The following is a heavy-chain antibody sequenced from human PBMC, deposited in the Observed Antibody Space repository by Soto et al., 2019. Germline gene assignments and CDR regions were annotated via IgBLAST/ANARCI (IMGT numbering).Heavy chain of an antibody. V-gene: IGHV1-18*01. CDR3: AREAYCGGDCYSGAFDI. CDR1: GYTFTSYG. Sequence: QVQLVQSGAEVKKPGASVKVSCKASGYTFTSYGISWVRQAPGQGLEWMGWISAYNGNTNYAQKLQGRVTMTTDTSTSTAYMELRSLRSDDTAVYYCAREAYCGGDCYSGAFDIWGQGTMVTVSS. J-gene: IGHJ3*02. CDR2: ISAYNGNT. D-gene: IGHD2-21*02.